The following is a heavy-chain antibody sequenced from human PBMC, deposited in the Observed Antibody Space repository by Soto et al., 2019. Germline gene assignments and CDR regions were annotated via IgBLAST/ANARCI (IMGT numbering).Heavy chain of an antibody. J-gene: IGHJ6*01. CDR1: GYTFTSYY. CDR2: INPSGGST. CDR3: ARDSTYIVVVPASYYYGMDV. V-gene: IGHV1-46*01. Sequence: QVRLVQSGAEVKKPGASVKVSCKASGYTFTSYYMHWVRQAPGQGLEWMGIINPSGGSTSYAQKCQGRVPMTRDTYTSTVYMELSSLSAEDTAVYYCARDSTYIVVVPASYYYGMDVWGQGTTVTVSS. D-gene: IGHD2-2*01.